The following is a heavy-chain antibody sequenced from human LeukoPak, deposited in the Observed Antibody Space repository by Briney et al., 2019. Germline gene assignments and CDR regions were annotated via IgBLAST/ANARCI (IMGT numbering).Heavy chain of an antibody. Sequence: PGGSLRLSCAASGFTFNSYWMNWVRQAPGKGLEWVANIKRDGSEEYYVDSVKGRFTISRDNAKNSLDLQMNSLRVEDTAVYYCARSLAAAGTYVWGGNWFDPWGQGTLVTVSS. CDR2: IKRDGSEE. V-gene: IGHV3-7*03. J-gene: IGHJ5*02. CDR3: ARSLAAAGTYVWGGNWFDP. CDR1: GFTFNSYW. D-gene: IGHD6-13*01.